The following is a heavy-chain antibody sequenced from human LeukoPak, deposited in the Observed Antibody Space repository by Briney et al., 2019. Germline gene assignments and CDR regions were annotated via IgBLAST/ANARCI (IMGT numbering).Heavy chain of an antibody. V-gene: IGHV1-2*02. CDR2: INPNSGGT. D-gene: IGHD6-19*01. Sequence: GASVKVSCKASGYTLTGYYMHWVRQAPGQGLEWMGWINPNSGGTNYAQKFQGRVTMTRDTSITTAYMELSRLRSDDTAVYYCARVVAGNWFDPWGQGTLVTVSS. CDR1: GYTLTGYY. CDR3: ARVVAGNWFDP. J-gene: IGHJ5*02.